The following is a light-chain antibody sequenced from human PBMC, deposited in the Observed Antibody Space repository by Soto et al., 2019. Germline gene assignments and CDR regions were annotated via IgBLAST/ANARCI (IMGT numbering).Light chain of an antibody. CDR3: QQYNSYSPWT. J-gene: IGKJ1*01. V-gene: IGKV1-5*03. CDR1: QSISSW. CDR2: KAS. Sequence: DIQMTQSPSTLSASVGDRVTITCRASQSISSWLAWYQQKPGKAPKLLIYKASSLESGVPSRFSGSGSGTEFTLTISSLQPDFFATYYCQQYNSYSPWTFGQGTMV.